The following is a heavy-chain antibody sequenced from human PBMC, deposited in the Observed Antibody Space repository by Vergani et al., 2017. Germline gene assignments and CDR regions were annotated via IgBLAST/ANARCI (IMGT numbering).Heavy chain of an antibody. J-gene: IGHJ5*02. CDR3: ARGRDGYNYYLGWFDL. CDR2: IIPIFGTA. V-gene: IGHV1-69*12. CDR1: GGTFSSYA. Sequence: QVQLVQSGAEVKKPGSSVKLSCKASGGTFSSYAISWVRQAPGQGLEWMGGIIPIFGTANYAQKFQGRVTITADECTSTAYMEVSSLRSEETAVYYCARGRDGYNYYLGWFDLWGQGTLVTVSS. D-gene: IGHD5-24*01.